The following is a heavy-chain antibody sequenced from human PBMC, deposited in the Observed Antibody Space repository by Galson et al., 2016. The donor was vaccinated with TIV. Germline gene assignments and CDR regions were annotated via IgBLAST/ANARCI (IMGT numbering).Heavy chain of an antibody. D-gene: IGHD5-24*01. V-gene: IGHV3-15*01. Sequence: SLRLSCAVSGFTFNNAWMNWVRQAPGKGLEWVGRIKTKTDGGTADYAAPVKGRFTVSRDDSKNTLYLQMNGLKSEDTAVYYCTTTWPTITTYYFNYWGQGAPVTVSS. CDR1: GFTFNNAW. CDR3: TTTWPTITTYYFNY. CDR2: IKTKTDGGTA. J-gene: IGHJ4*02.